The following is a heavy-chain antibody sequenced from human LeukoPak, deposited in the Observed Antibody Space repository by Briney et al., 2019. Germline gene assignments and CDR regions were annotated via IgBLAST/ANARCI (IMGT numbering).Heavy chain of an antibody. CDR3: ARGPNPHPRDDPDYYYYYYMDV. V-gene: IGHV1-24*01. D-gene: IGHD3-3*01. J-gene: IGHJ6*03. Sequence: ASVKVSCKVSGYTLTELSMHWVRQAPGKGLEWMGGFDPEDGETIYAQKFQGRVTMTRDTSISTAYMELSRLRSDDTAVYYCARGPNPHPRDDPDYYYYYYMDVWGKGTTVTVSS. CDR2: FDPEDGET. CDR1: GYTLTELS.